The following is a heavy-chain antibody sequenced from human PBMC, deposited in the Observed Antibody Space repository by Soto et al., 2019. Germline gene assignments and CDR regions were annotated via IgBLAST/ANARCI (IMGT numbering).Heavy chain of an antibody. V-gene: IGHV1-2*02. Sequence: GASVKVSCKASGYTFTDYYLHWVRQAPGHGLEWMGWINPSSGGTKFAQQFHGRVTMTRDTSIATAYMDLSRLTSDDTDVYYCARQSGSAFRYWGQGALVTVYS. J-gene: IGHJ4*02. CDR3: ARQSGSAFRY. CDR1: GYTFTDYY. D-gene: IGHD6-19*01. CDR2: INPSSGGT.